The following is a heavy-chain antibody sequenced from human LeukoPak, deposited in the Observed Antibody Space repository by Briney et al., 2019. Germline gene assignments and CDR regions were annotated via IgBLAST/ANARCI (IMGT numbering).Heavy chain of an antibody. V-gene: IGHV1-18*01. J-gene: IGHJ6*02. CDR2: ISAYNGNT. D-gene: IGHD6-13*01. CDR1: GYTFTSYG. Sequence: GAPVKVSCKASGYTFTSYGISWVRQAPGQGLEWMGWISAYNGNTNYAQKVQGRVTMTTDTSTSTAYMELRSLRSDDTAVYYCAREGYSSSWYSRHGMDVWGQGTTVTVSS. CDR3: AREGYSSSWYSRHGMDV.